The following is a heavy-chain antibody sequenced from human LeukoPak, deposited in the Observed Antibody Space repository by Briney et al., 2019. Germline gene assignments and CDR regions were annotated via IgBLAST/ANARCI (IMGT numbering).Heavy chain of an antibody. V-gene: IGHV3-7*01. CDR3: ARGYCSSTSWFSAGLKDF. CDR2: IKQDGSEK. CDR1: GFTFSNYW. D-gene: IGHD2-2*01. Sequence: GGSLRPSCAASGFTFSNYWKSWVRQAPGKGLEWVANIKQDGSEKYYVDSVKGRFTISRDNAKNSLYLQMNSLRADDTALYYCARGYCSSTSWFSAGLKDFWGQGTLVTVSS. J-gene: IGHJ4*02.